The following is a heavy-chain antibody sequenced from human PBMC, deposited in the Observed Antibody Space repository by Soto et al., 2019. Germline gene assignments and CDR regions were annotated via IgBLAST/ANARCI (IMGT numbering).Heavy chain of an antibody. CDR3: TRIRITMIVVARGAFDI. CDR1: GFTFGDYA. CDR2: IRSKAYGGTT. D-gene: IGHD3-22*01. V-gene: IGHV3-49*03. J-gene: IGHJ3*02. Sequence: PGGSLRLSCTASGFTFGDYAVSWFRQAPGKGLEWVGFIRSKAYGGTTEYAASVKGRFTISRDDSKSIAYLQMNSLKTEDTAVYYCTRIRITMIVVARGAFDIWGQGTMVTVSS.